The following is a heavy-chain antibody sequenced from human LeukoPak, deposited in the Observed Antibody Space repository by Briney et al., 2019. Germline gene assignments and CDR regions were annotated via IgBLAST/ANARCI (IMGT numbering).Heavy chain of an antibody. CDR2: IKQDASEK. V-gene: IGHV3-7*04. D-gene: IGHD3-10*01. J-gene: IGHJ4*02. CDR1: GFTFSNYW. Sequence: GGSLRLSCAASGFTFSNYWMSWVRQAPGKGLEWVANIKQDASEKYYVNSVKGRFTIFRDNAKNSLNLQMNSLRPEDTAVYYCARDGWRFGELSDYWGQGTLVTVSS. CDR3: ARDGWRFGELSDY.